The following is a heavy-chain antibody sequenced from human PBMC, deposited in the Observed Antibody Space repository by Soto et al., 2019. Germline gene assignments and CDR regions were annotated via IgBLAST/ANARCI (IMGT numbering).Heavy chain of an antibody. J-gene: IGHJ5*02. CDR1: GFIFSHAW. Sequence: EVQLVESGGDLVKPGGSLRLSCAASGFIFSHAWFHWVRQPPGKGLELVGRVKNNGGATDYAASVKGRFTISRDDSKDTVYVQMSSLRTENTALYYCAADLGAAYDSNNWFVPWGQGTLVTVSS. D-gene: IGHD2-21*01. V-gene: IGHV3-15*07. CDR2: VKNNGGAT. CDR3: AADLGAAYDSNNWFVP.